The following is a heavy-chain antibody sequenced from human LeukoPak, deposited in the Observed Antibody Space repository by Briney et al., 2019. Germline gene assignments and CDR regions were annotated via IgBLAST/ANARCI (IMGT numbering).Heavy chain of an antibody. CDR2: IGTSINNT. Sequence: GGSLRLSCAASGFTFNNYALSWVRQAPGKGLEWVSTIGTSINNTYYADSVKGRFTISRDNSNHTLSLQMSSLRAEDTAIYYCARDQAFDWFYYYYGMDVWGLGTTVIVSS. J-gene: IGHJ6*02. CDR1: GFTFNNYA. V-gene: IGHV3-23*01. D-gene: IGHD3-9*01. CDR3: ARDQAFDWFYYYYGMDV.